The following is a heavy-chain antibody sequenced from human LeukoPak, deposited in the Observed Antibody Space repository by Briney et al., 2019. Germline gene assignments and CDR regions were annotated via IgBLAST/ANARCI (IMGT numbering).Heavy chain of an antibody. Sequence: PSETLSLTCTVSGGSVYNYYWSWIRQPAGKGLEWIGRIYTSGSTDYSPALKSRVTISVDTSKNQFSLSLNSVTAADTAVYYCADLYYYDTSGPPSYWGQGTLVTVSS. V-gene: IGHV4-4*07. CDR3: ADLYYYDTSGPPSY. CDR1: GGSVYNYY. CDR2: IYTSGST. J-gene: IGHJ4*02. D-gene: IGHD3-22*01.